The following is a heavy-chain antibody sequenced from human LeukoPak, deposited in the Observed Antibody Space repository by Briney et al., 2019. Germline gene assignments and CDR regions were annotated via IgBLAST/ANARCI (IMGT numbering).Heavy chain of an antibody. CDR3: AKWEGSSGCAFDH. Sequence: GRSLRLSCAASGFTFDDYAMSWVRQAPGKGLEWVSTISGSGTATYYADSVKGRFTISRDNSKNTLYLQMNSLRAEDTAVYYCAKWEGSSGCAFDHWGQGTLVTVSS. V-gene: IGHV3-23*01. J-gene: IGHJ4*02. D-gene: IGHD3-22*01. CDR1: GFTFDDYA. CDR2: ISGSGTAT.